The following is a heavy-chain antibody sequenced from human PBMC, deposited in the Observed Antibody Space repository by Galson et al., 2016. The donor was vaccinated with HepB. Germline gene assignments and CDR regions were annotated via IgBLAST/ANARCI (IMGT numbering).Heavy chain of an antibody. V-gene: IGHV1-46*01. CDR2: INPSGGFT. D-gene: IGHD5-12*01. CDR1: GYTFSSYY. J-gene: IGHJ4*02. Sequence: GYTFSSYYMHWVRQAPGQGLEWMGIINPSGGFTTYAQKFQGRVTMTRDTSTSTVYMELSSLRSEDTAVYYCARGADSGYDLGDYWGQGTLVTVSS. CDR3: ARGADSGYDLGDY.